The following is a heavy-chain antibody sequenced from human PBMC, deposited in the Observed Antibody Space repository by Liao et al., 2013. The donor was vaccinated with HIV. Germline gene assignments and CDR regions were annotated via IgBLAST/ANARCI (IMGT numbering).Heavy chain of an antibody. Sequence: QVQLQESGPGLVKPSQTLSLNCSVSGGSISSGSYYWSWIRQPAGKGLEWIGRIYTSGSTNYNPSLKSRVTISIDTSKNLFSLNLSSVTAADTAVYYCARGRDGYNNYWGQGTLVTVSS. J-gene: IGHJ4*02. CDR3: ARGRDGYNNY. V-gene: IGHV4-61*02. D-gene: IGHD5-24*01. CDR2: IYTSGST. CDR1: GGSISSGSYY.